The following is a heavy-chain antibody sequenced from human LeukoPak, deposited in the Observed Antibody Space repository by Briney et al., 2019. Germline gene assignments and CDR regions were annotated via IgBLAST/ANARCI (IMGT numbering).Heavy chain of an antibody. Sequence: GASVKVSCKASGGTFSSYAISWVRQAPGQGLEWMAWISGGYNGDSNYALKLRGRPTMTTDTSTSTAYMELRSLRSDDTAVYYCARDEKKYCSGGSCPAYFDYWGQGTLVTVSS. CDR3: ARDEKKYCSGGSCPAYFDY. J-gene: IGHJ4*02. V-gene: IGHV1-18*01. CDR1: GGTFSSYA. D-gene: IGHD2-15*01. CDR2: ISGGYNGDS.